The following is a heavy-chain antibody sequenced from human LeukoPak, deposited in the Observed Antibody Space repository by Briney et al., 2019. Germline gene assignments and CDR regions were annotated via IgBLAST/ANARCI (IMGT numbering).Heavy chain of an antibody. D-gene: IGHD2-2*01. J-gene: IGHJ3*02. CDR3: ARDRHCSSISCFNAFDI. V-gene: IGHV3-30*01. Sequence: PVRSLRLSCAGSGFTFSTYEMHWVRQAPGKGLEWVAVISSDGSDKDYADSVKGRFTISRDNSKNTLYLQMNSLRAEDTAVYYCARDRHCSSISCFNAFDIWGQGTVVTVSS. CDR1: GFTFSTYE. CDR2: ISSDGSDK.